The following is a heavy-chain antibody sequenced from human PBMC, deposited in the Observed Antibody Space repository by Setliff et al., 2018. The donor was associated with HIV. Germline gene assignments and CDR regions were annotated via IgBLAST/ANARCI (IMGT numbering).Heavy chain of an antibody. CDR1: GFPFSTYA. CDR2: ISDSGDNT. V-gene: IGHV3-23*01. CDR3: AKAHPGAYNWNYYNPPRWFDP. J-gene: IGHJ5*02. D-gene: IGHD1-7*01. Sequence: GGSLRLSCAASGFPFSTYAMNWVRQAPGKGLEWVSAISDSGDNTYYADSVKGRFTISRDNSRDTLYLQMNSLRVEDTAVYYCAKAHPGAYNWNYYNPPRWFDPWGQGTLVTVSS.